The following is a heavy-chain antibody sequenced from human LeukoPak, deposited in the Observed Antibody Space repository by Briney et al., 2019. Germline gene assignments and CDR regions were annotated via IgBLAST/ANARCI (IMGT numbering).Heavy chain of an antibody. J-gene: IGHJ3*02. CDR1: GGSISSGGYS. CDR3: ARVPKVGATRMTFDI. V-gene: IGHV4-30-2*01. Sequence: PSETLSLTCAVSGGSISSGGYSWSWIRQPPGKGLEWIGYIYHSGSTYYNPSLKSRVTISVDRSKNQFSLKLSSVTAADTAVYYCARVPKVGATRMTFDIWGQGTMVTVSS. D-gene: IGHD1-26*01. CDR2: IYHSGST.